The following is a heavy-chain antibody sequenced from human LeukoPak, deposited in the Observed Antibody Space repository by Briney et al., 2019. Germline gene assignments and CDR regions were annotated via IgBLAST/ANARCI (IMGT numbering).Heavy chain of an antibody. V-gene: IGHV3-48*04. CDR1: GFTFSSYS. J-gene: IGHJ6*03. CDR2: ISSSSSTI. Sequence: GGSLRLSCAASGFTFSSYSMNWVRQAPGKGLEWVSYISSSSSTIYYADSVKGRFTISRDNAKNSLYLQMNSLRAEDTAVYYCARVGYCSGGSCYANQNYYYYMDVWGKGTTVTVSS. D-gene: IGHD2-15*01. CDR3: ARVGYCSGGSCYANQNYYYYMDV.